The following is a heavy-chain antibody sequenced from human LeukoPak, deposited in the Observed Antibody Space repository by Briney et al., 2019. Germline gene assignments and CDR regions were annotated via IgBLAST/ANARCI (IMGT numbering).Heavy chain of an antibody. CDR2: ISSSSSYI. CDR3: ARDQATGRPFFDN. CDR1: GFTFSSYS. D-gene: IGHD1-1*01. J-gene: IGHJ4*02. V-gene: IGHV3-21*01. Sequence: PGGSLRLSCAASGFTFSSYSMNWVRQAPGKGLEWVSSISSSSSYIYYADSVKGRFTISRDNAKNSLYLQMNSLRAEDTAVYYCARDQATGRPFFDNRGQGSLVTVSS.